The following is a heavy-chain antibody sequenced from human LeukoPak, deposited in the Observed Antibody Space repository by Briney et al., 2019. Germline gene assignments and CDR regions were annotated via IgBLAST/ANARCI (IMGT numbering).Heavy chain of an antibody. D-gene: IGHD3-22*01. Sequence: GGSLRLSCAASGFTFSSFATSWVRQAPGKGLEWVSGISGSGGSTYYADSVKGRFTISRDNSKNTLYLQMNSLRAEDTAVYYCAKEPDYYDTYWGQGTLVTVSS. CDR3: AKEPDYYDTY. CDR2: ISGSGGST. CDR1: GFTFSSFA. V-gene: IGHV3-23*01. J-gene: IGHJ4*02.